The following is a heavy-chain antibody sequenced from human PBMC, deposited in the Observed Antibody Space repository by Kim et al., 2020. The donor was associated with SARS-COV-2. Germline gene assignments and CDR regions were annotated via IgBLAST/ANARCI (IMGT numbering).Heavy chain of an antibody. CDR3: ARERNYYDSSGRNWYFDL. J-gene: IGHJ2*01. D-gene: IGHD3-22*01. Sequence: RSLVTISVDTSKNQFSLKLSSVTAADTAVYYCARERNYYDSSGRNWYFDLWGRGTLVTVSS. V-gene: IGHV4-39*02.